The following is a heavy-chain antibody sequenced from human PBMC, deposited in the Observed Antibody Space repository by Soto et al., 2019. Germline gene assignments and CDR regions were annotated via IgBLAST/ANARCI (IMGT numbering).Heavy chain of an antibody. D-gene: IGHD6-6*01. CDR1: GYSFTGYY. J-gene: IGHJ5*02. CDR2: ISTYNGNT. V-gene: IGHV1-18*04. Sequence: ASVKASCKASGYSFTGYYMHWVRQAPGQGLEWMGWISTYNGNTEYVQKFQDRVTMTTDPSTRTAYMELRGLISDDTAVYYCARKSSSSSWFDPWGQGTLVTVSS. CDR3: ARKSSSSSWFDP.